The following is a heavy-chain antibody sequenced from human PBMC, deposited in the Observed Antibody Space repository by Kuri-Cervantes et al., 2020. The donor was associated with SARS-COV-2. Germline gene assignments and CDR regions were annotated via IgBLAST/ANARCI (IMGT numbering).Heavy chain of an antibody. J-gene: IGHJ3*02. Sequence: GESLKISCTASGFIFSDYYMTWIRQAPGKGLEWVSNIGPSGTTKYYADSVKGRFTISRDNAKNSLYLQMSSLRAEDTAVYYCAKDISYYDSSGYYSDAFDIWGQGTMVTVSS. CDR2: IGPSGTTK. CDR3: AKDISYYDSSGYYSDAFDI. V-gene: IGHV3-11*04. D-gene: IGHD3-22*01. CDR1: GFIFSDYY.